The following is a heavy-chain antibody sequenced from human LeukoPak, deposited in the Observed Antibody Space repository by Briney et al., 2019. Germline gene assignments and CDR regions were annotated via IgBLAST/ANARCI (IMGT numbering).Heavy chain of an antibody. Sequence: GGSLRLSCAASGFTFSSYSMNWVRQAPGKGLEWVSSISSSASFIYYADSVKGRFTISRDNAKNSLYLQMNSLRAEDTAVYYCARTGESDRLSFDHWGQGTLVIVCS. V-gene: IGHV3-21*01. CDR3: ARTGESDRLSFDH. CDR2: ISSSASFI. D-gene: IGHD7-27*01. J-gene: IGHJ4*02. CDR1: GFTFSSYS.